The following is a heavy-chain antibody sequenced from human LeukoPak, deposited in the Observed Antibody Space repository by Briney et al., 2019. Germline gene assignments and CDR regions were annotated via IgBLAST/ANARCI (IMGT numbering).Heavy chain of an antibody. CDR3: ARDRRDILTGPQSSDAFDI. D-gene: IGHD3-9*01. J-gene: IGHJ3*02. CDR1: GYTFTSYG. V-gene: IGHV1-18*01. Sequence: GASVKVSCKASGYTFTSYGISWVRQAPGQGLELMGWISVYNGNTNYAQKLQGRVTLTTDPSTRTAYMELRSLRSDDTAVYYCARDRRDILTGPQSSDAFDIWGQGTMVTVSS. CDR2: ISVYNGNT.